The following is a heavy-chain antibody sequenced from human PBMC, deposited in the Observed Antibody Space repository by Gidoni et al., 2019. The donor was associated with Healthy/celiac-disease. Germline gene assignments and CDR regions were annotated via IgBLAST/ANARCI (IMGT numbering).Heavy chain of an antibody. V-gene: IGHV1-46*01. Sequence: QVQLVQSGAEVKKPGASVKVSCKASGYTFTSYYMHWVRQAPGQGLEWMGIINPSGGSTRYAQKFQGRVTMTRDTSTSTVYMELSSLRSEDTAVYYCARDGKRRDGYRGETDYWGQGTLVTVSS. CDR3: ARDGKRRDGYRGETDY. CDR2: INPSGGST. D-gene: IGHD5-12*01. J-gene: IGHJ4*02. CDR1: GYTFTSYY.